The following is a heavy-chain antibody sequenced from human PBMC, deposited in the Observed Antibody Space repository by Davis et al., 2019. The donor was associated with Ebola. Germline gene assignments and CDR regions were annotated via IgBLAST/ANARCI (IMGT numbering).Heavy chain of an antibody. CDR2: IYYSGST. V-gene: IGHV4-31*03. Sequence: SETLSLTCTVSGGSISSGGYYWSWIRQHPGKGLEWIGYIYYSGSTYYNPSLKSRVTISVDTSKNQFSLKLSSVTAADTAVYYCARDSRWLVPGTYYYYGMHVWGQGTLVTVAS. CDR1: GGSISSGGYY. J-gene: IGHJ6*02. D-gene: IGHD6-19*01. CDR3: ARDSRWLVPGTYYYYGMHV.